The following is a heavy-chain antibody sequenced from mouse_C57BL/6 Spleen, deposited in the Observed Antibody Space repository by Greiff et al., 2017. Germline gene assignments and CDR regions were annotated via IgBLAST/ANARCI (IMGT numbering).Heavy chain of an antibody. CDR2: IYPGSGNT. Sequence: QVQLQQSGPELVKPGASVKISCKASGYTFTDYYINWVKQRPGQGLEWIGWIYPGSGNTKYNEKFKGKATLTVDTSSSTAYMQLSSLTSEDSAVYFCARKADYGNYGGSWFAYWGQGTLVTVSA. V-gene: IGHV1-84*01. CDR1: GYTFTDYY. D-gene: IGHD2-1*01. CDR3: ARKADYGNYGGSWFAY. J-gene: IGHJ3*01.